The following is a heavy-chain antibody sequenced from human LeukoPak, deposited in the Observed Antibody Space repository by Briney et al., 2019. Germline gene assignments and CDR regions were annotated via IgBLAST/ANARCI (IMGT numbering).Heavy chain of an antibody. D-gene: IGHD2-2*01. V-gene: IGHV3-9*01. CDR3: VKEDCSGTSCLTDS. Sequence: GGSLRLSCAAAGFTFDDYAMHWVRQGPGKGLEWVSGMNWNVVNTQYADSVKGRFNISRANAQNYLYLQMRSLRPEHTALYYCVKEDCSGTSCLTDSWGQGTPVIVSS. J-gene: IGHJ4*02. CDR2: MNWNVVNT. CDR1: GFTFDDYA.